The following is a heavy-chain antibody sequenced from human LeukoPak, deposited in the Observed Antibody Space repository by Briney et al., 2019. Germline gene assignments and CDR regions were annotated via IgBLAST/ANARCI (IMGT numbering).Heavy chain of an antibody. J-gene: IGHJ4*02. CDR1: SRSISSGGYS. V-gene: IGHV4-30-4*07. Sequence: SETLSLTCAVSSRSISSGGYSWSWIRQPPGKGLEWIGYIYYSGSTYYNPSLKSRVTISVDTSKNQFSLKLSSVTAADTAVYYCALSDYYGSGSSKPVDYWGQGTLVTVSS. D-gene: IGHD3-10*01. CDR3: ALSDYYGSGSSKPVDY. CDR2: IYYSGST.